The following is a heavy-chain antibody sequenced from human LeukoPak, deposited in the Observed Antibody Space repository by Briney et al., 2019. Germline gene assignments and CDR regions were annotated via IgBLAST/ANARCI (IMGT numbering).Heavy chain of an antibody. CDR2: ISSSGNT. CDR3: ARVLTIFGVVISYGAFDI. J-gene: IGHJ3*02. V-gene: IGHV4-61*01. Sequence: SETLSLTCTVSGGSVSSSSYYWGWIRQPPGKGLEWIGYISSSGNTNYNPSLKSRLSISVDTSKNQFSLRLTSVTAADTAVYYCARVLTIFGVVISYGAFDIWGQGTVVTVSS. D-gene: IGHD3-3*01. CDR1: GGSVSSSSYY.